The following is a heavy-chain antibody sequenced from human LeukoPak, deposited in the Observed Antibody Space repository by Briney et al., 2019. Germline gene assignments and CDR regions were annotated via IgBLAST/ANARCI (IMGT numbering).Heavy chain of an antibody. D-gene: IGHD6-13*01. CDR1: GFTFSSYA. CDR3: ATEPGLAVAATTY. CDR2: ISYDGSNK. J-gene: IGHJ4*02. V-gene: IGHV3-30-3*01. Sequence: GGSLRLSCAASGFTFSSYAMHWVRQAPGKGLEWVAVISYDGSNKYYADSVKGRFTISRDNAKNSLYLQMNSLRVEDTAVYYCATEPGLAVAATTYWGQGTLVTVSS.